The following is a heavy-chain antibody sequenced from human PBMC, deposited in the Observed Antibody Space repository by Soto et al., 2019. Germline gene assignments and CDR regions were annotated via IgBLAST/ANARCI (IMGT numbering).Heavy chain of an antibody. CDR2: MNPNSGNT. J-gene: IGHJ6*02. Sequence: ASVKVSCKASGYTFTSYDINWVRQATGQGLEWMGWMNPNSGNTGYAQKFQGRVTMTRNTSIRTAYLELSSLRSEDTAVYYCARIIVVVPAATNYYYYGMDVWGQGTTVTVSS. V-gene: IGHV1-8*01. D-gene: IGHD2-2*01. CDR1: GYTFTSYD. CDR3: ARIIVVVPAATNYYYYGMDV.